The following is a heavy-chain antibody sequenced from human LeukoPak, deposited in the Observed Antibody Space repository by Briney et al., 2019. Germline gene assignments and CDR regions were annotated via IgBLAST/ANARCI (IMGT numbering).Heavy chain of an antibody. Sequence: GGSLRLSCAASGFTFSSYGTHWVRQAPGKGLEWVAVISYDGSNKYYADSVKGRFAISRDNSKNTLYLQMNSLRAEDTAVYYCAKDLRGVLVFWGQGTLVTVSS. D-gene: IGHD3-10*01. V-gene: IGHV3-30*18. J-gene: IGHJ4*02. CDR1: GFTFSSYG. CDR3: AKDLRGVLVF. CDR2: ISYDGSNK.